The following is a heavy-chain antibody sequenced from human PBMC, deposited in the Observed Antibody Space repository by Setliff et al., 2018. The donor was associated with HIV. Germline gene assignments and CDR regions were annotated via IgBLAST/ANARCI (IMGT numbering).Heavy chain of an antibody. J-gene: IGHJ4*02. D-gene: IGHD3-22*01. V-gene: IGHV1-69*01. CDR1: GGTFSSFA. Sequence: ASVKVSCKTSGGTFSSFALSWVRQAPGQGLEWMGGIIPAFGTANYAQRFQGRVTITADESTSTAYMDLRSLRSDDTAVYYCARSYQYDSSGWGKVSAGYWGQGTLVTVSS. CDR3: ARSYQYDSSGWGKVSAGY. CDR2: IIPAFGTA.